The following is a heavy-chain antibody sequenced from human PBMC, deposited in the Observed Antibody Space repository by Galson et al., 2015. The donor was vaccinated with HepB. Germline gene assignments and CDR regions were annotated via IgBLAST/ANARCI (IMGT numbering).Heavy chain of an antibody. J-gene: IGHJ6*02. V-gene: IGHV5-51*01. Sequence: QSGAEVKKPGESLKISCKGTGSSFTSYWIGWVRQMPGKGMEWMGIIYPGDSDTRYSPSFQGEVTISADKSISTAYLQWSSLKASDTAMYYCARLGGASYYDILTGYYDYYYYAMDVWGQGTTVTVSS. CDR2: IYPGDSDT. D-gene: IGHD3-9*01. CDR1: GSSFTSYW. CDR3: ARLGGASYYDILTGYYDYYYYAMDV.